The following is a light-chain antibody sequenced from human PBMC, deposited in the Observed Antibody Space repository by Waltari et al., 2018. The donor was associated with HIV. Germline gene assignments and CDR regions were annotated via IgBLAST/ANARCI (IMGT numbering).Light chain of an antibody. CDR3: QQSYSTLWT. CDR1: QSISSY. J-gene: IGKJ1*01. Sequence: DIQMTQSPSSLSASVGDRVTITCRASQSISSYLNWYQQKPGKAPKLLIYAASRLQSGVPSRFSGSGSGTDFTLTISSLQPEEFATYYCQQSYSTLWTFGQGTKVEIK. V-gene: IGKV1-39*01. CDR2: AAS.